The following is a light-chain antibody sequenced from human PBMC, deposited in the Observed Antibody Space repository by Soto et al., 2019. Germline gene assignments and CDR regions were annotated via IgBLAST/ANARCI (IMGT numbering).Light chain of an antibody. CDR3: SSYTSSSTWL. V-gene: IGLV2-14*03. Sequence: QSVLTQPASVSGSPGQSITISCTGTSSDVGAYNYVSWYQQHQGKAPKLMIYEVSNRPSGVSNRFSGSKSANTASLTISGLQAGDEADYYCSSYTSSSTWLFGGGTKLTVL. CDR2: EVS. J-gene: IGLJ3*02. CDR1: SSDVGAYNY.